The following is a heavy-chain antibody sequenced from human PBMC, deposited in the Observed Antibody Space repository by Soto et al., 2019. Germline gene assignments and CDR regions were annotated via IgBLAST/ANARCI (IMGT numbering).Heavy chain of an antibody. CDR3: AGDGDGRMTTNPYYYNGMDV. V-gene: IGHV4-59*01. Sequence: SEPLSLTCTVSGGSLSAYYWSWIRQPPGKGREWIGYVFYSGRANYNPSLKSRVSISVDTSNNQFSLKLSSVTAADTAVYYCAGDGDGRMTTNPYYYNGMDVWGPGTTVTVSS. D-gene: IGHD4-4*01. J-gene: IGHJ6*02. CDR1: GGSLSAYY. CDR2: VFYSGRA.